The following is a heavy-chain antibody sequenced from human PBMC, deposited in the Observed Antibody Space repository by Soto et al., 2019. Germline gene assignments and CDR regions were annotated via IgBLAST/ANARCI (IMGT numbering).Heavy chain of an antibody. J-gene: IGHJ4*02. CDR2: INPKSGGT. Sequence: QVQLVQSGAEVKKPGSSVKVSCKASGYTFTGYYMHWVRQAPGQGLEWMGWINPKSGGTNYAPRFQGRVTMTRDTSISTAYMELSRLTSDDTAMYYCATPGGPDSNGYYYFDYWGQGTLVTVSS. D-gene: IGHD3-22*01. V-gene: IGHV1-2*02. CDR3: ATPGGPDSNGYYYFDY. CDR1: GYTFTGYY.